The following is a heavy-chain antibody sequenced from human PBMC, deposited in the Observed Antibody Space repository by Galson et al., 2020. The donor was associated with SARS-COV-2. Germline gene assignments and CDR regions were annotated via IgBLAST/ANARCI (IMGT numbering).Heavy chain of an antibody. J-gene: IGHJ6*02. V-gene: IGHV3-9*01. Sequence: GGSLRLSCAASGFTFDDYAMHWVRQAPGKGLEWVSGISWNSGSIGYADSVKGRFTISRDNAKNSLYLQMNSLRAEDTALYYCAKDIREWTKYGMDVWGQGTTVTVSS. CDR3: AKDIREWTKYGMDV. D-gene: IGHD3-3*01. CDR2: ISWNSGSI. CDR1: GFTFDDYA.